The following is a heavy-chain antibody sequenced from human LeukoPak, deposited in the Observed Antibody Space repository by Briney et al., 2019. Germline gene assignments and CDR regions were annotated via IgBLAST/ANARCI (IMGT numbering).Heavy chain of an antibody. CDR2: IYYSGST. V-gene: IGHV4-59*01. J-gene: IGHJ6*03. CDR3: ARGIGVAEGYYYYYYMDV. D-gene: IGHD3-3*01. Sequence: SETLSLTCTVSGGSISSYYWSWIRQPPGKGLEWIGYIYYSGSTNYNPSLKSRVTISVDTSKNQFSLKLSSVTAADTAVYYCARGIGVAEGYYYYYYMDVWGKGTTVTVSS. CDR1: GGSISSYY.